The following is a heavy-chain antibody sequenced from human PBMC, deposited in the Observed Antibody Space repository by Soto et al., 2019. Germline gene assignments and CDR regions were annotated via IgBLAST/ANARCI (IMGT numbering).Heavy chain of an antibody. CDR1: GGTFSSYS. D-gene: IGHD3-9*01. Sequence: QVQLVQSGAEVKTPGSSVKVSCKASGGTFSSYSINWVPQAPGQGLEWMGRLIPMFGTTDYAQRFQGRVTFTADESTSTASMEVTNLTSEDTAVYYCARAVVLTFTRFYDMDVWGQGTTVTVSS. V-gene: IGHV1-69*18. J-gene: IGHJ6*02. CDR2: LIPMFGTT. CDR3: ARAVVLTFTRFYDMDV.